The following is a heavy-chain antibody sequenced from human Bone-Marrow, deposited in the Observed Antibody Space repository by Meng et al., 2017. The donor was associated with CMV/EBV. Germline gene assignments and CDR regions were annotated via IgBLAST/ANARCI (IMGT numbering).Heavy chain of an antibody. Sequence: ASVKVSCKASADTITSYYMHWVRQAPGQGLEWRGIINPSGGSTSYARKVQGRVTMTRDTSTSTAYMELSSLRSEDTVVYYCASDGCSSTNWYNYYYDGMDVWGQGTTVTVSS. J-gene: IGHJ6*02. D-gene: IGHD2-2*02. V-gene: IGHV1-46*01. CDR1: ADTITSYY. CDR3: ASDGCSSTNWYNYYYDGMDV. CDR2: INPSGGST.